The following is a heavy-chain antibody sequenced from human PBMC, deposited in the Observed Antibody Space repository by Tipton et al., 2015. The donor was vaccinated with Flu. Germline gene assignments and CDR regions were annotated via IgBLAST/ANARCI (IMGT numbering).Heavy chain of an antibody. CDR3: AREDFLSYERYFDY. CDR1: GGSISSSNW. Sequence: LRLSCAVSGGSISSSNWWSWVRQPPGKGLEWIGEIYHSGSTNYNPSLKSRVTISVDKSKNQFSLKLSSVTAADTAVYYCAREDFLSYERYFDYWGQGTLVTVSS. J-gene: IGHJ4*02. D-gene: IGHD5-12*01. V-gene: IGHV4-4*02. CDR2: IYHSGST.